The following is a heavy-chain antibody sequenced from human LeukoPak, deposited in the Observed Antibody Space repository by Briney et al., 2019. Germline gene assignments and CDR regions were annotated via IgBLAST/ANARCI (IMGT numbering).Heavy chain of an antibody. CDR1: GFTFSSYW. J-gene: IGHJ3*02. V-gene: IGHV3-7*01. Sequence: GGSLRLSCAASGFTFSSYWMTWVRQAPGKGLEWVANIKQDGSEKYSVDSVKGRFTISRDNAKNSLFLQMNSLRDEDTAVYYCARIVRGIVKPQNAFDIWGQGTMVTVSS. CDR2: IKQDGSEK. CDR3: ARIVRGIVKPQNAFDI. D-gene: IGHD3-22*01.